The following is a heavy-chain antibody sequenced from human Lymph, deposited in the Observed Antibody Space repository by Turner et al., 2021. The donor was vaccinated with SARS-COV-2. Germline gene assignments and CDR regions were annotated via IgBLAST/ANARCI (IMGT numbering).Heavy chain of an antibody. CDR1: VFTFSSYA. Sequence: VQLLESGGGLAQPGGSLRHSCAASVFTFSSYAMSWVRQSPGKGLGWVSAISVRGVSTYDANSVKGRFTISRDNTKNTLYLQMNSRRADDTAVYYCAKVHGILTCYFDYWGQGTLVTVSS. D-gene: IGHD3-9*01. CDR3: AKVHGILTCYFDY. J-gene: IGHJ4*02. CDR2: ISVRGVST. V-gene: IGHV3-23*01.